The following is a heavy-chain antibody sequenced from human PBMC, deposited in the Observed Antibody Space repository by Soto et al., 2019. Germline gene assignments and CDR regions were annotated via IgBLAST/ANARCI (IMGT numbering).Heavy chain of an antibody. D-gene: IGHD6-6*01. V-gene: IGHV4-38-2*01. CDR3: ARSMYSTSAQLYYGMDV. CDR1: GYSIRSGYF. J-gene: IGHJ6*02. CDR2: MYHSGIT. Sequence: SETLSLTCAVSGYSIRSGYFWGWIRQPPGKGLEWIGSMYHSGITYYNLSLKSRVTISVDTSKNQLSLKLSSATAADTAVYYCARSMYSTSAQLYYGMDVWGQGTTVTSP.